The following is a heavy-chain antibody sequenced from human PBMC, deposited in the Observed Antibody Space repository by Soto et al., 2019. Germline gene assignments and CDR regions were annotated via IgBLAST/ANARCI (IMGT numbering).Heavy chain of an antibody. D-gene: IGHD3-10*01. CDR3: ARLPTMVRGVGADY. J-gene: IGHJ4*02. V-gene: IGHV4-59*01. Sequence: SETLSLTCTVSGGSISSYYWSWIRQPPGKGLEWIGYIYYSGSTNYNPSLKSRVTISVDTSKNQFSLKLSSVTAADTAVYYCARLPTMVRGVGADYWGQGTLVTVSS. CDR1: GGSISSYY. CDR2: IYYSGST.